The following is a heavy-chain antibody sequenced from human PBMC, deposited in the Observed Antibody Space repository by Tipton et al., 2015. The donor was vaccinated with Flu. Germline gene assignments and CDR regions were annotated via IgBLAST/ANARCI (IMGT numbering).Heavy chain of an antibody. Sequence: TLSLTCTVSSGSIRSTNYFCAWIRQPPGKGLELIGSIYPSGTTYCNPSLKSRVTISVDTSKNQFSLMLRSVTAADTAVYYCARLSYYDVDLKNFYFDYWGQGALVTVSS. CDR3: ARLSYYDVDLKNFYFDY. CDR2: IYPSGTT. V-gene: IGHV4-39*01. CDR1: SGSIRSTNYF. D-gene: IGHD3-10*02. J-gene: IGHJ4*02.